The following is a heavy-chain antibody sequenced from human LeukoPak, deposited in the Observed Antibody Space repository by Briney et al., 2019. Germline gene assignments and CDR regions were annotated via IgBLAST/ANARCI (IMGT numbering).Heavy chain of an antibody. V-gene: IGHV3-21*01. CDR3: ARDLYTGTTGIPQWFDP. D-gene: IGHD1-1*01. J-gene: IGHJ5*02. Sequence: PGGSLRLSCAASGFTFSIYSMNWVRQAPGKGLEWVSSISSSSSYIYYADSVKGRFTISRDNAKNSLYLQMNSLRAEDTAVYYCARDLYTGTTGIPQWFDPWGQGTLVTVSS. CDR1: GFTFSIYS. CDR2: ISSSSSYI.